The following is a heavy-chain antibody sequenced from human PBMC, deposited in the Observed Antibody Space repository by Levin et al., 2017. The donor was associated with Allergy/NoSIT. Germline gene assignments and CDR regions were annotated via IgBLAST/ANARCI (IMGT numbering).Heavy chain of an antibody. CDR2: ISYDGSNK. Sequence: GSLRLSCAASGFTFSSYAMHWVRQAPGKGLEWVAVISYDGSNKYYADSVKGRFTISRDNSKNTLYLQMNSLRAEDTAVYYCARDLLAAAGKFSRWFDPWGQGTLVTVSS. CDR3: ARDLLAAAGKFSRWFDP. D-gene: IGHD6-13*01. J-gene: IGHJ5*02. CDR1: GFTFSSYA. V-gene: IGHV3-30-3*01.